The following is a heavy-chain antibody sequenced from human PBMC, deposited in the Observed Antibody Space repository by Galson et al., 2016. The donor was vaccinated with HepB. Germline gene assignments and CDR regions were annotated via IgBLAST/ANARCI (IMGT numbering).Heavy chain of an antibody. J-gene: IGHJ4*02. CDR3: AKAGVYNWNDVDLEY. D-gene: IGHD1-1*01. Sequence: SLRLSCAASGFRFSSYSMNWVRQAPGKGLEWISYIGTSSETISYADSVKGRFTISRDNARNSVSLLMNSLRVEDTAVYYCAKAGVYNWNDVDLEYWGQGTLVTVSS. CDR2: IGTSSETI. CDR1: GFRFSSYS. V-gene: IGHV3-48*03.